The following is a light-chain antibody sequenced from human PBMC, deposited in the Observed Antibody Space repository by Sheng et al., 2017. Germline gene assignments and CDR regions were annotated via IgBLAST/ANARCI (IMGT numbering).Light chain of an antibody. CDR1: QSVNNY. J-gene: IGKJ2*01. CDR2: GAS. Sequence: EIVLTQSPATLSLSPGERATLSCRASQSVNNYLAWYQQKPGQAPRLLIFGASTRATDIPARFSGSGSGTDFTLTISSLEPEDFAVYFCHQRSNWVRTFGQGTKLEIK. V-gene: IGKV3-11*01. CDR3: HQRSNWVRT.